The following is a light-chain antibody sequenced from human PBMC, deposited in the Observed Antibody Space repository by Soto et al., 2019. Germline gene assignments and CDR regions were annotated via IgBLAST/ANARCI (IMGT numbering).Light chain of an antibody. J-gene: IGLJ3*02. CDR2: INSDGSH. CDR3: QTWGTGIGV. Sequence: QPVLTQSPSASASLGASVKLTRTLSSGHISYAIAWHQQQPEKGPRYLMKINSDGSHNKGDGIPDRFSGSSSGVERYLTISSLQSEDEADYYCQTWGTGIGVSGGGTKVTVL. V-gene: IGLV4-69*01. CDR1: SGHISYA.